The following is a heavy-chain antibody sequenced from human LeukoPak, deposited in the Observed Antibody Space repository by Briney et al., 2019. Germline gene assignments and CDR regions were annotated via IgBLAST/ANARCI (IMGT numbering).Heavy chain of an antibody. CDR3: ARDLTVVVPAAQSP. V-gene: IGHV3-48*01. Sequence: PGGSLRLSCAASGFTFSSYSMNWVRQAPGKGLEWVSYISSSSSTIYYADSVKGRFTISRDNAKNSLYLQMNSLRAEDTAVYYCARDLTVVVPAAQSPWGQGTLVTVSS. CDR1: GFTFSSYS. J-gene: IGHJ5*02. D-gene: IGHD2-2*01. CDR2: ISSSSSTI.